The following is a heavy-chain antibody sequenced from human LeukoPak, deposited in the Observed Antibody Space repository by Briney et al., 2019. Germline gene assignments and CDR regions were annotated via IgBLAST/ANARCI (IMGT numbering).Heavy chain of an antibody. CDR3: AKATGYLL. CDR1: GFTFSSYG. Sequence: PGGSLRLSCAASGFTFSSYGMTWVRQAPGKGLEWVSGISGSGGSTYYTDSVKGRFTISRDNSENTLYLQMNSLRAEDTAVYYCAKATGYLLWGQGTLVTVSS. D-gene: IGHD1-14*01. V-gene: IGHV3-23*01. CDR2: ISGSGGST. J-gene: IGHJ4*02.